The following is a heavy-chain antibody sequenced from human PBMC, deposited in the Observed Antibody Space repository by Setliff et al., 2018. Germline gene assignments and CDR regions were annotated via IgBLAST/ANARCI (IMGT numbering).Heavy chain of an antibody. J-gene: IGHJ5*02. V-gene: IGHV4-38-2*01. Sequence: SETLSLTCAVSGYSISSGYYWGWIRQPPGKGLEWIGSIYHSGSTYYNPSLKSRVTISVDTSKNQFSLKLSSVTAAATAVYYCARRNGEKLDPWGQGTLVTVS. CDR1: GYSISSGYY. CDR3: ARRNGEKLDP. CDR2: IYHSGST.